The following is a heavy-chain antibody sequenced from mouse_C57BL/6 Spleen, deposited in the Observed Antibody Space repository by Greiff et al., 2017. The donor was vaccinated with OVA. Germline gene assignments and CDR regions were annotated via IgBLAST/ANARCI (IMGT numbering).Heavy chain of an antibody. CDR2: ISSGGDYI. CDR1: GFTFSSYA. V-gene: IGHV5-9-1*02. J-gene: IGHJ2*01. Sequence: VKLMESGEGLVKPGGSLKLSCAASGFTFSSYAMSWVRQTPEKRLEWVAYISSGGDYIYYAVTVKGRFTISRDNARNTQYLQRSSLKSEDTAMYYCTREGNFYFDYWGQGTTLTVSS. D-gene: IGHD2-1*01. CDR3: TREGNFYFDY.